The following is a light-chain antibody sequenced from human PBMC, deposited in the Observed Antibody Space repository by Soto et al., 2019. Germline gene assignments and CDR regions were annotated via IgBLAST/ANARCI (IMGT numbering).Light chain of an antibody. CDR3: QQYSLWRT. CDR2: GAS. J-gene: IGKJ1*01. V-gene: IGKV3-15*01. CDR1: QSIDSD. Sequence: EIMMTQSPATVSVFPGERATLSCRASQSIDSDLAWYQQKPGHVPRLLIYGASTRATGVPARFSGSGSGTEFTLTIISLQSDDFAVYYCQQYSLWRTFGPGTNVEIK.